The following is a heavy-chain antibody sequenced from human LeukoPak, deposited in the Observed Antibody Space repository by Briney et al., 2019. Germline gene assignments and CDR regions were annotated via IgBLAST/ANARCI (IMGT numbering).Heavy chain of an antibody. Sequence: SETLSLTCDVSGDFIRRYWWGGVRQPAGKGVEWIGRIYATGSTKFNPSLKSRLTMSMDTSTNRISLSLTSVTAADTAIYFCARQGYTASYYFLDFWSQGMLVTVSS. J-gene: IGHJ4*02. D-gene: IGHD1-26*01. CDR3: ARQGYTASYYFLDF. CDR2: IYATGST. V-gene: IGHV4-4*07. CDR1: GDFIRRYW.